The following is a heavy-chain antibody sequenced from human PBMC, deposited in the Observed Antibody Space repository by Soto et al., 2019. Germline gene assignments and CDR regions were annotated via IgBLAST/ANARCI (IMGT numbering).Heavy chain of an antibody. J-gene: IGHJ4*02. CDR2: IIPIFGTA. CDR1: GGTFSSYA. V-gene: IGHV1-69*01. D-gene: IGHD3-16*01. CDR3: AREERGDMITFGAGGFDY. Sequence: QVQLVQSGAEVKKPGSSVKVSCKASGGTFSSYAISWVRQAPGQGLEWMGGIIPIFGTANYAQKFQGRVTITADESTSTAYMGLSSLRSEDTAVYYCAREERGDMITFGAGGFDYWGQGTLVTVSS.